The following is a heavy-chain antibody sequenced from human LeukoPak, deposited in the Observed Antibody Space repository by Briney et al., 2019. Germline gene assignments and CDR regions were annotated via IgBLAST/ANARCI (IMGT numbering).Heavy chain of an antibody. J-gene: IGHJ4*02. D-gene: IGHD3-10*01. V-gene: IGHV1-69*13. CDR3: AREQFAYYYGSGSYSFDY. CDR2: IIPIFGTA. Sequence: VAPVKVSCKASGGTFSSYAISWVRQAPGQGLEWMGGIIPIFGTANYAQKFQGRVTITADESTSTAYMELSSLRSEDTAVYYCAREQFAYYYGSGSYSFDYWGQGTLVTVSS. CDR1: GGTFSSYA.